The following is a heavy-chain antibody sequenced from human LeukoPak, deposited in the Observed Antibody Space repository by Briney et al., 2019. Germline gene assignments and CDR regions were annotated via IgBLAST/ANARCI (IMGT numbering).Heavy chain of an antibody. V-gene: IGHV3-23*01. D-gene: IGHD3-10*01. CDR1: GFTFSSYA. Sequence: GGSLRLSCAASGFTFSSYAMSWVRQAPGKGLEWVSAISGSGGSSYYADSVKGRFTISRDNSKNTLYLQMNSLRAEDTAVYYCAKSRITMVRGVITNFDYWGQGTLVTVSS. CDR3: AKSRITMVRGVITNFDY. J-gene: IGHJ4*02. CDR2: ISGSGGSS.